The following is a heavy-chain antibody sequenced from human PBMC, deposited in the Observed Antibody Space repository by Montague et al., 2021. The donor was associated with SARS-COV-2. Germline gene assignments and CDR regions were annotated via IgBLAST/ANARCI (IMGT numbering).Heavy chain of an antibody. CDR1: GGSVSSSPYY. J-gene: IGHJ6*03. CDR3: ASSYYYGSGTYVCNYYMDV. V-gene: IGHV4-39*01. CDR2: ISYSGRT. D-gene: IGHD3-10*01. Sequence: SETLSLTCTLSGGSVSSSPYYWGWIRQPPGRGLEWVGSISYSGRTYFXPSLKSRLTISVDSSENQFSLRLSSVTAADTAVYYCASSYYYGSGTYVCNYYMDVWGKGTTVTVSS.